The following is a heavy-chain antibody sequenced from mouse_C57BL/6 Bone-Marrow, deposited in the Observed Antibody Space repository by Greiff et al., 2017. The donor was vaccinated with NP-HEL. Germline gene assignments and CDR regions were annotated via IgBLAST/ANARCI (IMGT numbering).Heavy chain of an antibody. D-gene: IGHD2-3*01. Sequence: QVQLQQSGPELVKPGDSVKISCKASGYAFSSSWLNWVKQRPGKGLEWIGRIYPGDGDTNYHGKLKGKATLTADKSSSTAYMQISSLTSEDSAVYFWARNPSDGSRYFEVWGTGTTVTVSS. CDR2: IYPGDGDT. V-gene: IGHV1-82*01. CDR3: ARNPSDGSRYFEV. J-gene: IGHJ1*03. CDR1: GYAFSSSW.